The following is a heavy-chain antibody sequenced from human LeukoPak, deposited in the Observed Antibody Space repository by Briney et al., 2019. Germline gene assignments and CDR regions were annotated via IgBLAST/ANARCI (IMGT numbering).Heavy chain of an antibody. V-gene: IGHV1-69*04. Sequence: ASVKVSCKASGGTFSSYAISWVRQAPGQGLEWMGRIIPILGIANYAQKFQGRVTITADKSTSTAYMELSSLRSEDTAVYYCARPRAAGAINDAFDIWGQGTMVTVSS. CDR1: GGTFSSYA. D-gene: IGHD3-10*01. CDR2: IIPILGIA. J-gene: IGHJ3*02. CDR3: ARPRAAGAINDAFDI.